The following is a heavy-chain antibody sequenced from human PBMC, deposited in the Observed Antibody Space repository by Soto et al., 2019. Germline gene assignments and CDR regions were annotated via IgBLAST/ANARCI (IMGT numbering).Heavy chain of an antibody. CDR2: IIPIFGTA. CDR3: ARSRWSDTAMVSFFAY. Sequence: QVQLVQSGAEVKKPGSSVKVSCKASGGTFSSYAISWVRQAPGQGLEWMGGIIPIFGTANYAQKCQGRVTITEDESTSPAYMELSSLRSEATAVYYCARSRWSDTAMVSFFAYWGQGTLVTVSS. CDR1: GGTFSSYA. V-gene: IGHV1-69*01. J-gene: IGHJ4*02. D-gene: IGHD5-18*01.